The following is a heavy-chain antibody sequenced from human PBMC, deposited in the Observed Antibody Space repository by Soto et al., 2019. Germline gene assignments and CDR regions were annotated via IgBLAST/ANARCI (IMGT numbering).Heavy chain of an antibody. Sequence: EVQLLESGGGLVQPGGSLRLSCAASGFTFSSYAMSWVRQAPGKGLEWVSAISGSGGSTYYADSVKGRFTISRDNSKNTLYLQMNSLRAEDTAVYYCAKDPPYYDILTGTDNWFDPWGQGTLVTVSS. CDR3: AKDPPYYDILTGTDNWFDP. D-gene: IGHD3-9*01. J-gene: IGHJ5*02. CDR2: ISGSGGST. CDR1: GFTFSSYA. V-gene: IGHV3-23*01.